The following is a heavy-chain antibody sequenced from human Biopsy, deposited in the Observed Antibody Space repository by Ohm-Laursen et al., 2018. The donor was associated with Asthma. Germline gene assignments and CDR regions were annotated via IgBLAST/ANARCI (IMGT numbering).Heavy chain of an antibody. D-gene: IGHD3-22*01. CDR2: ISSSSSTI. J-gene: IGHJ3*01. CDR1: GFTFSSYS. V-gene: IGHV3-48*04. CDR3: TRREYSDSRISPLDL. Sequence: GSLRLSCAASGFTFSSYSMNWVRQAPGKGLEWVSYISSSSSTIYYADSVKGRLTISRDNAKNSLYLQMNSLRAEDTAVYYCTRREYSDSRISPLDLWGHGTMVTVSS.